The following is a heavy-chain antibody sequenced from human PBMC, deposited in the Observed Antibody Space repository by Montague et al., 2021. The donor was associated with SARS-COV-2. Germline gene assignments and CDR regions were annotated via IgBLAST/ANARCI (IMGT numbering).Heavy chain of an antibody. J-gene: IGHJ4*02. CDR2: IYHTGRT. D-gene: IGHD3-9*01. CDR1: HGSTSSSSYY. CDR3: AVVDILTGYSLDY. Sequence: SETLSLTCTVSHGSTSSSSYYWGWIRQPPGKGLEWVGGIYHTGRTYNNPSLESRVTLSVDTSRNQFSLNVISVTAAETAMYYCAVVDILTGYSLDYWGQGTLVTVSS. V-gene: IGHV4-39*01.